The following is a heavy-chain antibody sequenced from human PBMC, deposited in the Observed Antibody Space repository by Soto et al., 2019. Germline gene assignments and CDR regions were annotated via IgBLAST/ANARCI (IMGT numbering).Heavy chain of an antibody. CDR1: GGSISSNY. J-gene: IGHJ4*02. CDR3: ARTGNSGYFWSVDY. V-gene: IGHV4-59*01. CDR2: IYHSGST. D-gene: IGHD3-22*01. Sequence: SETLSLTCTVSGGSISSNYWSWIRQPPGKGLEWIGYIYHSGSTNYNPSLMSRVTISVDTSKNQFSLKLRSVTAADTAVYYCARTGNSGYFWSVDYWGQGTLVTVS.